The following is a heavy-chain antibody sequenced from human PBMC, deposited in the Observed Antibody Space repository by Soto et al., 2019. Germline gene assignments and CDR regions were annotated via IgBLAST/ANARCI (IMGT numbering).Heavy chain of an antibody. CDR2: IKQDGSEK. J-gene: IGHJ6*02. CDR3: ASPPLGYCSSTSCYLGYYGMDV. CDR1: GFTFSSYW. D-gene: IGHD2-2*01. V-gene: IGHV3-7*01. Sequence: VGSLRLSCAASGFTFSSYWMSWVRQAPGKGLEWVANIKQDGSEKYYVDSVKGRFTISRDNAKNSLYLQMNSLRAEDTAVYYCASPPLGYCSSTSCYLGYYGMDVWGQGTTVTVSS.